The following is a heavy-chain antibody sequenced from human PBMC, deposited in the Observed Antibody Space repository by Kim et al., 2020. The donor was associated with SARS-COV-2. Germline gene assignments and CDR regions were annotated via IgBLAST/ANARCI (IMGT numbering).Heavy chain of an antibody. CDR1: GFTFDDYA. J-gene: IGHJ4*02. D-gene: IGHD6-13*01. CDR3: AKDISEGVAAAGISQDYFDY. Sequence: GGSLRLSCAASGFTFDDYAMHWVRQAPGKGLEWVSGISWNSGSIGYADSVKGRFTISRDNAKNSLYLQMNSLRAEDTALYYCAKDISEGVAAAGISQDYFDYWGQGTLVTVSS. V-gene: IGHV3-9*01. CDR2: ISWNSGSI.